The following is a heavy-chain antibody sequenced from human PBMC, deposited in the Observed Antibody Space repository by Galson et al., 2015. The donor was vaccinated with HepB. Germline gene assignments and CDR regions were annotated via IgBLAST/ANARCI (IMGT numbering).Heavy chain of an antibody. V-gene: IGHV4-59*01. J-gene: IGHJ6*02. CDR2: IYYSGST. CDR3: AWVSMSSSGWYGRYGLDV. Sequence: TLSLTCTVSGGSISGYYWSWIRQPPGKGLEWIGYIYYSGSTDYNPSLTSRVAISVDTSKNLFSLTLRSVTAADTAVYSCAWVSMSSSGWYGRYGLDVWGQGTTVTVSS. CDR1: GGSISGYY. D-gene: IGHD6-19*01.